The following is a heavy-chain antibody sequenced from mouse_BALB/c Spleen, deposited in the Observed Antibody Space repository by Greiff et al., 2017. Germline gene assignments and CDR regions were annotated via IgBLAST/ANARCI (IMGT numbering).Heavy chain of an antibody. V-gene: IGHV5-6-4*01. CDR1: GFTFSSYT. Sequence: EVNVVESGGGLVKPGGSLKLSCAASGFTFSSYTMSWVRQTPEKRLEWVATISSGGSYTYYPDSVKGRFTISRDNAKNTMYLQMSSLKSEDTAMYYCTRDHGMDYWGQGTSVTVSS. CDR2: ISSGGSYT. CDR3: TRDHGMDY. J-gene: IGHJ4*01.